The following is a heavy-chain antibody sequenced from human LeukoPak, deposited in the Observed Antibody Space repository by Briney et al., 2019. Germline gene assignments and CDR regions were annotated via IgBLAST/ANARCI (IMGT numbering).Heavy chain of an antibody. D-gene: IGHD3-22*01. CDR3: ARGGSYYYDSSGYPLGY. CDR1: GGSISSYY. CDR2: IYTSGST. Sequence: SETLSLTCTVSGGSISSYYWSWIRQPAGKGLEWIGRIYTSGSTYYNPSLKSRVTISVDTTKNQFSLKLSSVTAADTAVYYCARGGSYYYDSSGYPLGYWGQGTLVTVSS. V-gene: IGHV4-4*07. J-gene: IGHJ4*02.